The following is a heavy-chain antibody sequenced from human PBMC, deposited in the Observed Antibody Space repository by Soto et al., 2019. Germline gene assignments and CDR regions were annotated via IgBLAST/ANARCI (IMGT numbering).Heavy chain of an antibody. Sequence: EGRLVESGGGLVQPGGSLRLSCAASGFSFSRYWMSWVRQAPGKGLEWVANIKQDGSEKEDVDSVKGRFTISRDNAKNSLYLQMNSLRVEDTAVYYCAREMPSSYGMDVWEQGATVTVSS. CDR2: IKQDGSEK. CDR3: AREMPSSYGMDV. V-gene: IGHV3-7*01. CDR1: GFSFSRYW. D-gene: IGHD2-2*01. J-gene: IGHJ6*01.